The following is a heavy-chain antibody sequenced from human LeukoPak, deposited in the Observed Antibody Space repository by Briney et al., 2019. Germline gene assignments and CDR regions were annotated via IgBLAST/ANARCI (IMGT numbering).Heavy chain of an antibody. V-gene: IGHV3-48*04. D-gene: IGHD6-13*01. CDR2: ISTTSSTI. J-gene: IGHJ6*02. CDR1: GFTFSNSN. Sequence: GGSLRLSCAASGFTFSNSNMNWVRQAPGKGLEWVSFISTTSSTIYYADSVKGRFTISRDNAKNSLYLQMNSLRAEDTAVYYCARELAAAASYYYGTDVWGQGTTVTVSS. CDR3: ARELAAAASYYYGTDV.